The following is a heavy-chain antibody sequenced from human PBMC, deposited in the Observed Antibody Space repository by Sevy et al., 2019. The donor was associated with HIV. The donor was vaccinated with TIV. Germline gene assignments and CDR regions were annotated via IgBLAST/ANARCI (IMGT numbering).Heavy chain of an antibody. V-gene: IGHV1-18*01. CDR2: ISAYNGNT. CDR1: GYTFTSYG. Sequence: ASVKVSCKASGYTFTSYGISWVRQAPGQGLEWMGWISAYNGNTNYAQKLQGRVTMTTDTSTSTAYMELRGLRSDDTAVYYCARGSSGWTSHDAFDIWGQGTMVTVSS. J-gene: IGHJ3*02. D-gene: IGHD6-19*01. CDR3: ARGSSGWTSHDAFDI.